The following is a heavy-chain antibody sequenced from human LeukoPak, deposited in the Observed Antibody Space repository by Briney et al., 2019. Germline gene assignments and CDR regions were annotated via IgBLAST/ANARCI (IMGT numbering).Heavy chain of an antibody. Sequence: GGSLRLSWAASGFNFSSYAMSWVGQAPGKGLGWVSAISGSGGSTYYADSVKGRFTISRDNSKNTLYLQMNSLRAEDTAVYYCAKVGYDFWSGPLDYWGQGTLVTVSS. CDR1: GFNFSSYA. CDR2: ISGSGGST. D-gene: IGHD3-3*01. CDR3: AKVGYDFWSGPLDY. V-gene: IGHV3-23*01. J-gene: IGHJ4*02.